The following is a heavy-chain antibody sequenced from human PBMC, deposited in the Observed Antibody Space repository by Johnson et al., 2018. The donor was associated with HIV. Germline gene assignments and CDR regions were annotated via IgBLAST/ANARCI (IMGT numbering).Heavy chain of an antibody. V-gene: IGHV3-30-3*01. CDR3: ARDQYPRRYFDWLFDAVDI. CDR2: ISYDGSNK. D-gene: IGHD3-9*01. Sequence: QVQLVESGGGLVQPGGSLRLSCAASGFTFSSYWMHWVRQAPGKGLVWVAVISYDGSNKYYADSVKGRFTISRDNSKNTLCLQMNSLRAEDTAVYYCARDQYPRRYFDWLFDAVDIWGQGTMVTVSS. CDR1: GFTFSSYW. J-gene: IGHJ3*02.